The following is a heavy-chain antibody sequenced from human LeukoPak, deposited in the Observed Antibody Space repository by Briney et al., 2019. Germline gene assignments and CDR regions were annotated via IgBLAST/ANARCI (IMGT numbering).Heavy chain of an antibody. D-gene: IGHD1-1*01. V-gene: IGHV3-33*01. CDR1: GFTFSSYG. CDR2: IWYDGSNK. Sequence: PGGSLRLSFAASGFTFSSYGMHWVRQAPGKGLEWVAVIWYDGSNKYYTDSVKGRFTISRDNSKNTLYLQMNSLRAEDTAVYYCARDKDWYNWNDSYYYGMDVWGQGTTVTVSS. CDR3: ARDKDWYNWNDSYYYGMDV. J-gene: IGHJ6*02.